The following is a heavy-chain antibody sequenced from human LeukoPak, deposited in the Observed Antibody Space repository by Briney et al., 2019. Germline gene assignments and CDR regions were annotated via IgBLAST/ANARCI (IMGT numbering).Heavy chain of an antibody. CDR3: ARWPAAGTDY. V-gene: IGHV1-18*01. CDR1: GYTFTSYG. D-gene: IGHD6-13*01. Sequence: ASVKVSCKASGYTFTSYGISCGRQAPGQGLEWMGWISAYNGNTNYAQKLQGRVTMATDASTSTAYMELRSLRSDDTAVYYCARWPAAGTDYWGQGTLVTVSS. CDR2: ISAYNGNT. J-gene: IGHJ4*02.